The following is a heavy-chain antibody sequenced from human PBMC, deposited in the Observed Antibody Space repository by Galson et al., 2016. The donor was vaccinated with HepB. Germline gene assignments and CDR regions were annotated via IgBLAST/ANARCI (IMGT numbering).Heavy chain of an antibody. CDR1: GGSFSSYG. CDR3: ARDGPDALRGSPRRAFGD. V-gene: IGHV1-69*06. J-gene: IGHJ4*02. D-gene: IGHD1-26*01. CDR2: IIPTFDTA. Sequence: SVKVSCKASGGSFSSYGISWVRQAPGQGLVWMGGIIPTFDTAYYAQSFQGRVTITADKSTSTVYMELSSLRSEDTAVYYCARDGPDALRGSPRRAFGDWGQGTLVTVSS.